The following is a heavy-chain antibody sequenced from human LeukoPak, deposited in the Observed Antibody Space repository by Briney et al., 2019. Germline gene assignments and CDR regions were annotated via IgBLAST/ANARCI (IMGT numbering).Heavy chain of an antibody. D-gene: IGHD1-26*01. CDR1: GGSISSGGYS. V-gene: IGHV4-30-2*01. J-gene: IGHJ3*02. Sequence: SETLSLTCAVSGGSISSGGYSWSWIRQPPGKGLEWIGYIYHSGSTYYNPSLKSRVTISVDRSKNQFSLKLSSVTAADTAVYYCARGAEVGADQGSAFDIWGQGTMVTVSS. CDR2: IYHSGST. CDR3: ARGAEVGADQGSAFDI.